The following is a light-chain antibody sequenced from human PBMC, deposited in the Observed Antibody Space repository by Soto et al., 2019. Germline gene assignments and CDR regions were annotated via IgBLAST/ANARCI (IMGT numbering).Light chain of an antibody. J-gene: IGLJ1*01. V-gene: IGLV2-23*01. CDR3: CSYAGITFAV. CDR2: EGS. Sequence: QSVLTQPASVSGSPGQSITISCTGTRSDVGSYNLVSWYQQLPGKAPKLIISEGSKRPSGVSNRFSGSKSGNTASLTISGLQAEDEADYCCCSYAGITFAVFGTGTKVTVL. CDR1: RSDVGSYNL.